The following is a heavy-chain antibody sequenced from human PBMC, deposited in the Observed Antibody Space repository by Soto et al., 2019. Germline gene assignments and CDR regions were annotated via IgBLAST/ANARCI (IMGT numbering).Heavy chain of an antibody. CDR3: ARGTEYFEH. Sequence: ASVKVSCKASGGTFSSYTISWVRQAPGQGLEWMGRIIPILGIANYAQKLQGRVTITTDTSTSTAYMELRSLRSEDTAVYYCARGTEYFEHWGQGTLVTVSS. CDR2: IIPILGIA. J-gene: IGHJ1*01. V-gene: IGHV1-69*02. D-gene: IGHD1-1*01. CDR1: GGTFSSYT.